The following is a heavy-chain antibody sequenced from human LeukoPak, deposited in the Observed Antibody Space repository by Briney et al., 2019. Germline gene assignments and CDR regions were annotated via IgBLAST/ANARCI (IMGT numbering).Heavy chain of an antibody. CDR2: IKLDGSEK. D-gene: IGHD5-18*01. CDR1: GFTFGKYW. CDR3: ARGYSYVDY. J-gene: IGHJ4*02. V-gene: IGHV3-7*03. Sequence: GGSLRLSCVASGFTFGKYWMSWVRQAPGKGLEWVANIKLDGSEKNYVDSVKGRFTISRDNAKNSLYLQMNSLRAEDTAVYYCARGYSYVDYWGQGTLVTVSS.